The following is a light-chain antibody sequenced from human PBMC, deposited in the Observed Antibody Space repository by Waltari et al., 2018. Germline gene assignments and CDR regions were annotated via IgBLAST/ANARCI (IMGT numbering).Light chain of an antibody. CDR1: ALAKKY. CDR3: QSSGNSGSSLYV. V-gene: IGLV3-25*03. J-gene: IGLJ1*01. Sequence: SNELTQPPSVSVSPGQTARIPCSGDALAKKYSYWYQQKPGQAPVLVMSKDTERPPGLPERFFGSRSGTTVTLTIPGVQAEAEADYYCQSSGNSGSSLYVFGGGTRVTVL. CDR2: KDT.